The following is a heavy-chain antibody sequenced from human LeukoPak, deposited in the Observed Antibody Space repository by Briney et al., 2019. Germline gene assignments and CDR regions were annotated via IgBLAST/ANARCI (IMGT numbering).Heavy chain of an antibody. CDR2: ISYDGSNK. J-gene: IGHJ4*02. V-gene: IGHV3-30*18. CDR1: GFTFSSYG. CDR3: AKGSSIAAAGN. Sequence: HPGGSLRLSCAASGFTFSSYGMHWVRQAPGKGLEWVAVISYDGSNKYYADSVKGRFTISRDNSKNTLYLQMNSLRAEDTAVYYCAKGSSIAAAGNWGQGTLVTVSS. D-gene: IGHD6-13*01.